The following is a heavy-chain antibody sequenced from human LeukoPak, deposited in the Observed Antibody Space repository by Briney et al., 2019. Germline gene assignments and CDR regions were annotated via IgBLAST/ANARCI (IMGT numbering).Heavy chain of an antibody. J-gene: IGHJ4*02. CDR1: GESFSGYY. CDR2: INHSGST. CDR3: ARSLLEYSSSSGFDY. V-gene: IGHV4-34*01. D-gene: IGHD6-6*01. Sequence: PSETLSLTCAVYGESFSGYYWTWIRQPPGKGLEWIGEINHSGSTNYNPSLKSRVTISVDTSKNQFSLKLSSVTAADTAVYCCARSLLEYSSSSGFDYWGQGTLVTVSS.